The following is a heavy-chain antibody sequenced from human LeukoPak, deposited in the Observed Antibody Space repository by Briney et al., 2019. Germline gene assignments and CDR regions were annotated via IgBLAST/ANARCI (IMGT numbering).Heavy chain of an antibody. CDR1: GYTFTMYY. Sequence: ASVKVPCKASGYTFTMYYIHWVRQAPGQGLEWMGMINPSDGATTYAQRFQGRVTMTRDMSTTTVYMDLRSLRSEDTAVYFCARGQGGGLSGSVGGLFASYYTYYYMDVWGRGTTVTVSS. D-gene: IGHD3-16*01. CDR3: ARGQGGGLSGSVGGLFASYYTYYYMDV. J-gene: IGHJ6*03. V-gene: IGHV1-46*01. CDR2: INPSDGAT.